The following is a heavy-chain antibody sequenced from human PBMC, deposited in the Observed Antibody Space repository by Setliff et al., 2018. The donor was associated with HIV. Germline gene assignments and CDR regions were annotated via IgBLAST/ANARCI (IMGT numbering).Heavy chain of an antibody. Sequence: PSETLSLTCTVSGGSINSGTYYWSWIRQPAGKGLEWIGRIYTSGRAYYNPSLRSRVTISIDTTMDSFSLKLSSVTASDTAVYYCVGFPIAARLFDYWGQGSLVTVSS. CDR3: VGFPIAARLFDY. CDR2: IYTSGRA. D-gene: IGHD6-6*01. CDR1: GGSINSGTYY. J-gene: IGHJ4*02. V-gene: IGHV4-61*02.